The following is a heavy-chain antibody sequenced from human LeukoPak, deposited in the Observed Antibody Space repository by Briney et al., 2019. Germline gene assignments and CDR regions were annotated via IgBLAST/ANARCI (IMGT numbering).Heavy chain of an antibody. J-gene: IGHJ6*03. Sequence: ASETLSLTCTVSGVCISSYYWSWIRQPAGKGLEWIGRIYTSGSTNYNPSLKSRVTMSVDTSKNQFSLKLSSVTAADTAVYYCARALAAAGRDYYYYMDVWGKGTTVTVSS. CDR3: ARALAAAGRDYYYYMDV. CDR1: GVCISSYY. CDR2: IYTSGST. D-gene: IGHD6-13*01. V-gene: IGHV4-4*07.